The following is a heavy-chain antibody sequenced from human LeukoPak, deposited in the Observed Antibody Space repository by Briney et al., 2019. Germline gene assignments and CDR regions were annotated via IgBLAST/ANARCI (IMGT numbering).Heavy chain of an antibody. Sequence: GGSLRLSCAASGFTFSSYWMSWARQAPGKGLEWVANIKQDGSEKYYVDSVKGRFTISRDNAKNSLYLQMNSLRAEDTAVYYCARSLWGSTSCFDYWGQGTIVTVSS. CDR2: IKQDGSEK. CDR3: ARSLWGSTSCFDY. CDR1: GFTFSSYW. V-gene: IGHV3-7*01. J-gene: IGHJ4*02. D-gene: IGHD2-2*01.